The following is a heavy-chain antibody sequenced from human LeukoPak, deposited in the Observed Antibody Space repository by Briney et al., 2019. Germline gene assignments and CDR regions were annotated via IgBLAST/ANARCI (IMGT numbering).Heavy chain of an antibody. V-gene: IGHV1-8*03. D-gene: IGHD2-2*01. CDR2: MNPNSGNT. CDR3: ARGCGSPVGYCSSTSCCRRFDP. J-gene: IGHJ5*02. CDR1: GYTFTSYD. Sequence: ASVKVSCKASGYTFTSYDINWVRQATGQGLEGMGWMNPNSGNTGYAQKFQGRVTITRNTSISTAYMELSSLRSEDTAVYYCARGCGSPVGYCSSTSCCRRFDPWGQGTLVTVSS.